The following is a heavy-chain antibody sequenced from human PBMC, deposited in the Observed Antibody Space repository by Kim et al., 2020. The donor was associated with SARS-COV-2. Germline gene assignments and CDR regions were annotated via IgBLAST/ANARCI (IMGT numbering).Heavy chain of an antibody. V-gene: IGHV4-4*07. CDR2: GST. D-gene: IGHD4-4*01. Sequence: GSTNNHPSLKGRVTMSVDTSKNQFSLKLSSVTAADTAVYYCATHYSNYDYWGQGTLVTVSS. J-gene: IGHJ4*02. CDR3: ATHYSNYDY.